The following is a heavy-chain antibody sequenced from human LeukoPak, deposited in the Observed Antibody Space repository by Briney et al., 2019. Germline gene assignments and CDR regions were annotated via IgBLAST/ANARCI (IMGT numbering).Heavy chain of an antibody. CDR1: GFTFSGYW. CDR3: ARVGSSSSWYVLRPVDS. V-gene: IGHV3-7*03. D-gene: IGHD6-13*01. J-gene: IGHJ4*02. Sequence: PGGSLRLSCAASGFTFSGYWMSWVRQAPGKGLEWVANIKQDGSDKYYGDSVKGRFTISRDNAKNSMYLQMNSLRAEDTAVYYCARVGSSSSWYVLRPVDSWGQGTMVTVSS. CDR2: IKQDGSDK.